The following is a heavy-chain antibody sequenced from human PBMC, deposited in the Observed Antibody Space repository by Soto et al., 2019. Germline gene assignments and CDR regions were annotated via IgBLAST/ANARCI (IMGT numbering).Heavy chain of an antibody. Sequence: EVQLVESGGGLVQPGGSLRLSCAASGVTFSSYWMHWVRQAPGKGLVWVSRIKSDGSSTGYADSVKGRFPISRDNAKNTLYLQMNSLRAEDTAVYYCARSLGGSSSPYWGQGTLVTVSS. CDR1: GVTFSSYW. CDR3: ARSLGGSSSPY. CDR2: IKSDGSST. D-gene: IGHD6-13*01. V-gene: IGHV3-74*01. J-gene: IGHJ4*02.